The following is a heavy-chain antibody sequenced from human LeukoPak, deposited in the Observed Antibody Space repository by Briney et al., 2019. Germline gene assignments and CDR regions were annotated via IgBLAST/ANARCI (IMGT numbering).Heavy chain of an antibody. CDR1: GGSISSYY. V-gene: IGHV4-59*01. J-gene: IGHJ4*02. Sequence: SETLSLTCTVSGGSISSYYWTWIRQPPGKGLEWIGYIYYSGSTNYNPSLKSRVTTSVDTSKNQFSLKLSSVTAGDTAVYYCARAPGLTVAAARELVDYWGQGTLVTVSS. CDR2: IYYSGST. CDR3: ARAPGLTVAAARELVDY. D-gene: IGHD2-15*01.